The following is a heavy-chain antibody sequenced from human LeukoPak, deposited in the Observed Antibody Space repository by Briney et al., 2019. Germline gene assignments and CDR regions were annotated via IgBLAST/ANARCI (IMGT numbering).Heavy chain of an antibody. Sequence: SETLSLTCTVSGGSISSSSYYWGWIRQPPGKGLEWIGSIYYSGSTNYNPSLKSRVTISVDTSKNQFSLKLSSVTAADTAVYYCASESYSGSYLNAFDIWGQGTMVTVSS. CDR1: GGSISSSSYY. V-gene: IGHV4-39*07. D-gene: IGHD1-26*01. CDR3: ASESYSGSYLNAFDI. J-gene: IGHJ3*02. CDR2: IYYSGST.